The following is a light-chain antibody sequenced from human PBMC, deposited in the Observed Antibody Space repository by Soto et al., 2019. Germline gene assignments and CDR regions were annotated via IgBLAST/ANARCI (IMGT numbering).Light chain of an antibody. V-gene: IGLV1-40*01. J-gene: IGLJ3*02. CDR1: TYH. CDR3: QSYDSSLTGLWV. CDR2: GNK. Sequence: QSELTQPPSVSGAPGQRVTISCIGTTYHVHWYRQVPGTAPKLLIYGNKNRHSGVPDRFSGSKSGTSASLAITGLRAEDEAVYYCQSYDSSLTGLWVFGGGTKLTVL.